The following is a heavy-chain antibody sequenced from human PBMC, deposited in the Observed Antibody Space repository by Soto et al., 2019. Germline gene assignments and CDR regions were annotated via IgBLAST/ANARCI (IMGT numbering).Heavy chain of an antibody. D-gene: IGHD1-26*01. Sequence: QLHLRESGPGLVKPSETLSLTCTVSGGSITSSSYYWGWIRQPPGKGLEWIGSIYYSGSTYYNPYFKSRVTISVDTSKNQFSLKLSSVTAADTAVYYCATQEVGGSYVYTFDPWGQGTLVTVSS. CDR1: GGSITSSSYY. J-gene: IGHJ5*02. V-gene: IGHV4-39*01. CDR2: IYYSGST. CDR3: ATQEVGGSYVYTFDP.